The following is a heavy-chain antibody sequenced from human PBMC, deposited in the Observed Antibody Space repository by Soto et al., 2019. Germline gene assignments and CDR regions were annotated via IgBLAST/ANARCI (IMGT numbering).Heavy chain of an antibody. CDR3: ARDCGGDSWPKRSYFHY. CDR2: IWYDGSNK. V-gene: IGHV3-33*01. J-gene: IGHJ4*02. Sequence: QVQLVESGGGVVQPGRSLRLSCAASGFTFSSYGMHWVRQAPGKGLEWGAVIWYDGSNKYYADSVKGRFTISRNNSKNTLYLQMNRLRGEDTAVYYCARDCGGDSWPKRSYFHYWGQGTLVNVCS. D-gene: IGHD2-21*02. CDR1: GFTFSSYG.